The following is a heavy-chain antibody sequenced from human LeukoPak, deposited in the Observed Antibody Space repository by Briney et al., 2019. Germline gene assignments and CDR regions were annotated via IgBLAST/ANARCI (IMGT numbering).Heavy chain of an antibody. Sequence: GGSLRLSCSASGFTFNTFAMHWVRQAPGKGLEYVSSISDNGGTTYYADSVKGRFTISRDNPKNTLYLQMSSLRAEDTAVYFCVTQGDGYYSGPFDYWGQGTLVTVSS. V-gene: IGHV3-64D*06. D-gene: IGHD3-22*01. CDR2: ISDNGGTT. CDR1: GFTFNTFA. CDR3: VTQGDGYYSGPFDY. J-gene: IGHJ4*02.